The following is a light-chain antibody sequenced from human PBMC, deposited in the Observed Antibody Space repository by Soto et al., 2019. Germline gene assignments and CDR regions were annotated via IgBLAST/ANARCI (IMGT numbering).Light chain of an antibody. CDR2: WSS. V-gene: IGKV4-1*01. CDR1: QSILDRSKNKYY. J-gene: IGKJ1*01. Sequence: DIVMTQSPDSLAVSLGERATFNCKSSQSILDRSKNKYYLAWYQQKSGQPPKLLIYWSSLRESGVPDRFTGSGSGTDFTLTISSLQAEDVAVYYCQQYFTSPWPFGQGPKVEL. CDR3: QQYFTSPWP.